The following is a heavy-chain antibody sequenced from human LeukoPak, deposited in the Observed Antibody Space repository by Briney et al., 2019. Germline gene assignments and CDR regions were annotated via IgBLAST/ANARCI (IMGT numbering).Heavy chain of an antibody. J-gene: IGHJ6*02. CDR2: FYYRGNT. CDR3: ARKPNYYGLDV. CDR1: GVSVSSDGYY. V-gene: IGHV4-61*08. Sequence: PSETLSLTCTVSGVSVSSDGYYWSWIRQPPGKTLEWIGHFYYRGNTDYNPSLNSRVTISVDTSRNQFSLKLSSVTAADTAMYHCARKPNYYGLDVWGQGTTVTVSS.